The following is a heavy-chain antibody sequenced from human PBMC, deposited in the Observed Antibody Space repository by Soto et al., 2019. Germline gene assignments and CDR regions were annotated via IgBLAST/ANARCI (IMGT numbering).Heavy chain of an antibody. CDR2: ISGRGGST. J-gene: IGHJ6*04. CDR3: AKTIPSLFATVTMGMDV. D-gene: IGHD4-17*01. Sequence: GGSLRLSCAASGFTFSSYAMSWVRQAPGKGLEWVSAISGRGGSTYYADSVKGRFTISRDNSKNTLYLQMNSLRAEDTAVYYCAKTIPSLFATVTMGMDVWGKWTTVTVSS. V-gene: IGHV3-23*01. CDR1: GFTFSSYA.